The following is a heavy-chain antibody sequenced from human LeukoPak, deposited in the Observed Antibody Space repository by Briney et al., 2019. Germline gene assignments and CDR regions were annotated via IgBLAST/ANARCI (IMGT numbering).Heavy chain of an antibody. CDR1: GGSFSGYF. D-gene: IGHD1-26*01. V-gene: IGHV4-34*01. J-gene: IGHJ3*02. CDR2: IYHSGST. CDR3: ARDLVRTFDI. Sequence: SETLSLTCAVYGGSFSGYFWTWIRQSPGKGLEWIGEIYHSGSTNYNPSLKSRVTTSVDTSRSQFSLRLSSVTAADTAVYYCARDLVRTFDIWGQGTMVTVSS.